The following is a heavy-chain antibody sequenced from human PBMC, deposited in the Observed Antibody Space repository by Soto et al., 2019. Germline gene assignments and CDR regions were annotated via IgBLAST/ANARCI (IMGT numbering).Heavy chain of an antibody. Sequence: QVQLVQSGVEVKKPGASVKVSCKASGYTFTNYGITWVRQAPGQGLEWLGWISAYNGNTNYAQKFQGRVTMTTDTSTSTAYMDLMSLRSDDTAVYHCARGGRFAVADTDYWGQGTLLTVSS. J-gene: IGHJ4*02. CDR1: GYTFTNYG. V-gene: IGHV1-18*01. D-gene: IGHD3-3*01. CDR2: ISAYNGNT. CDR3: ARGGRFAVADTDY.